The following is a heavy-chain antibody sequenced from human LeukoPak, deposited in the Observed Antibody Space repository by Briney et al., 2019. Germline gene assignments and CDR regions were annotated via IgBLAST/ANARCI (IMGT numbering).Heavy chain of an antibody. V-gene: IGHV3-30*02. J-gene: IGHJ5*02. CDR1: GFTFSSYG. Sequence: PGGSLRLSCAASGFTFSSYGMHWVRQAPGKGLEWVAFIRYDGSNKYYADSVKGRFTISRDNSKNTLYLQMNSLRAEDTAVYYCAREITMVRGVIITRWFDPWGQGTLVTVSS. CDR2: IRYDGSNK. CDR3: AREITMVRGVIITRWFDP. D-gene: IGHD3-10*01.